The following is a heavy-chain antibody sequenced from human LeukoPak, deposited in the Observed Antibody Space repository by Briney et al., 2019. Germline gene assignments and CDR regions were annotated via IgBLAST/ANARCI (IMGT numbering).Heavy chain of an antibody. CDR3: ARSSIAARPRIDY. Sequence: SETLSLTCAVYGGSFSGYYWSWIRQPPGKGLEWIGEINHSGSTNYNPSLKSRVTISVDTSKNQFSLKLSSVTAADTAVYYCARSSIAARPRIDYWGQGTLVTVSS. V-gene: IGHV4-34*01. CDR2: INHSGST. CDR1: GGSFSGYY. D-gene: IGHD6-6*01. J-gene: IGHJ4*02.